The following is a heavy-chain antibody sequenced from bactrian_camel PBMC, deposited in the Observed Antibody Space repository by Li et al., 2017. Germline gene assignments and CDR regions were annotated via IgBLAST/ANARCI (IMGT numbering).Heavy chain of an antibody. Sequence: HVQLVESGGGSVQAGGSLRLSCTASGSIVGANSVAWFRQVPGKAREGVAAIAIDGKSKYADSVKDRFTISRDNAKNTLYLQMHSLKTEDTAVYYCATVGGGSVVATYFSYWGQGTQV. CDR1: GSIVGANS. V-gene: IGHV3S53*01. CDR2: IAIDGKS. D-gene: IGHD2*01. J-gene: IGHJ6*01. CDR3: ATVGGGSVVATYFSY.